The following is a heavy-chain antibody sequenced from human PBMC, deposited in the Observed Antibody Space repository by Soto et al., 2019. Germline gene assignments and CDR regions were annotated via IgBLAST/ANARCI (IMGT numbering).Heavy chain of an antibody. CDR1: DFTFSSYS. V-gene: IGHV3-48*01. J-gene: IGHJ4*02. CDR3: ARDLIVVVVAFDFYY. Sequence: GGSLRLSCAASDFTFSSYSMNWVRQAPGKGLEWVSYISSSSSTIYYADSVKGRFTISRDNAKNSLYLQMNSLRAEDTAVYYCARDLIVVVVAFDFYYRCQGTLVPVSS. D-gene: IGHD2-15*01. CDR2: ISSSSSTI.